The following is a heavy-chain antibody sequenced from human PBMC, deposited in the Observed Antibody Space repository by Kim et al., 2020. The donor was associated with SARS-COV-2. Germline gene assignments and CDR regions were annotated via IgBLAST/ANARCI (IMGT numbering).Heavy chain of an antibody. D-gene: IGHD3-10*01. J-gene: IGHJ5*02. CDR2: LYYSGSS. CDR3: ARQARESPVRVNCFDP. Sequence: SETLSLTCTVSGGSISSSSYYWGWIRQPPGQGLEWVGSLYYSGSSNYNPSLRSRVTISVDTTQNQFYLNLSTVTAADAAVYYCARQARESPVRVNCFDPWGQGTLVTVSS. V-gene: IGHV4-39*01. CDR1: GGSISSSSYY.